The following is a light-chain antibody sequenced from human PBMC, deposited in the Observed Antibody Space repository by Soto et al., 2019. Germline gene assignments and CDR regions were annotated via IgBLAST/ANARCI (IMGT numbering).Light chain of an antibody. CDR3: QQYGSSPWT. V-gene: IGKV3-20*01. CDR1: QSVSSSY. Sequence: EFVLTQSPGTLSLSPVERATLSFRSSQSVSSSYLAWYQQKPGQAPRLLIYGASSRATGIPDRFSGSGSGTDFTLTISRLEPEDFAVYYCQQYGSSPWTFGQGTKVDIK. J-gene: IGKJ1*01. CDR2: GAS.